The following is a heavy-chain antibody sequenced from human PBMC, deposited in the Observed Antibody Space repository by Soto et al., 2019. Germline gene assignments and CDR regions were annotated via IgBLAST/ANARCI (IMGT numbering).Heavy chain of an antibody. V-gene: IGHV3-30*03. CDR2: ISYDGGLQ. CDR3: VSDRGYGHASVPYS. J-gene: IGHJ4*02. CDR1: GFTFTSYG. Sequence: HAHLVESGGGVVQPGRSLRLSCAASGFTFTSYGRHWVRQAPGTRLEWVAVISYDGGLQHYADSVKGRFTISRDNSKNMVLLQMNSLRAEDTAVYYCVSDRGYGHASVPYSWGQGTLVSVSS. D-gene: IGHD3-10*01.